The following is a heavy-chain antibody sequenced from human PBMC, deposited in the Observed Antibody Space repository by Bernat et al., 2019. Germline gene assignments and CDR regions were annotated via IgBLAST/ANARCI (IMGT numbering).Heavy chain of an antibody. J-gene: IGHJ3*02. CDR1: GGTFSSYA. D-gene: IGHD4-17*01. CDR3: ASDLPATTGKGGKDAFDI. Sequence: QVQLVQSGAEVKKPGSSVKVSCKASGGTFSSYAISWVRQAPGQGLEWMGGIIPIFGTANYAQKFQGRVTITADESTSTAYMELSSLRSEDTAVYYCASDLPATTGKGGKDAFDIWGQGTMVTVSS. V-gene: IGHV1-69*01. CDR2: IIPIFGTA.